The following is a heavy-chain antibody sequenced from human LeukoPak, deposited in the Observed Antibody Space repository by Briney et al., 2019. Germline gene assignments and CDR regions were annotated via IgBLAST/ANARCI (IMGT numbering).Heavy chain of an antibody. CDR2: IYYSGST. V-gene: IGHV4-39*07. D-gene: IGHD1-26*01. CDR3: ARERLVGATHFDY. Sequence: SETLSLTCTVSGDSISSSTYYWGWIRQPPGKGLEWIGSIYYSGSTYYNPSLKSRVTISLDPSKNQFSLKLSSVTAADTAVYYCARERLVGATHFDYWGQGTLVTVSS. J-gene: IGHJ4*02. CDR1: GDSISSSTYY.